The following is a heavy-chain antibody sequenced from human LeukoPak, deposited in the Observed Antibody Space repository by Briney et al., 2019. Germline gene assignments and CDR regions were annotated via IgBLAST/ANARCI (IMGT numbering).Heavy chain of an antibody. D-gene: IGHD3-10*01. CDR1: GGSISSGGYY. V-gene: IGHV4-31*03. J-gene: IGHJ5*02. Sequence: SETLSLTCTVSGGSISSGGYYWSWIRQHPGKGLEWIGYIYYSGSTYYNPSLKSRVTMSVDTSKNQFSLKLSSVTAADTAVYYCARDSGLWFGETAFDPWGQGTLVTVSS. CDR3: ARDSGLWFGETAFDP. CDR2: IYYSGST.